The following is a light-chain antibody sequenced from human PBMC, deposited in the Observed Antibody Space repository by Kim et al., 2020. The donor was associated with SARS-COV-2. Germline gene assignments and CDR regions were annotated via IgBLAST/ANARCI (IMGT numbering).Light chain of an antibody. CDR1: QSVSTY. Sequence: LSPGERATLSGRASQSVSTYLVWYQQKPGQAPRLIMYDASKRATGIPARFSGSGSGTDFTLTISSLEPEDFAVYYCQQRDNWSWTFGQGTKVDIK. CDR3: QQRDNWSWT. J-gene: IGKJ1*01. CDR2: DAS. V-gene: IGKV3-11*01.